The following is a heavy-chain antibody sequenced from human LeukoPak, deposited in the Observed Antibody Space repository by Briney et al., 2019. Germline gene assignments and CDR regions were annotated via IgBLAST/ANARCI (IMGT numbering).Heavy chain of an antibody. CDR1: GGSISSGSYY. D-gene: IGHD2-8*02. CDR2: IYTSGST. V-gene: IGHV4-61*02. CDR3: ARDYTGSYYYYYMDV. Sequence: SETLSLTCTVSGGSISSGSYYWSWTRQPAGKGLEWIGRIYTSGSTNYNPSLKSRVTISVDTSKNQFSLKLSSVTAADTAVYYCARDYTGSYYYYYMDVWGKGTTVTVSS. J-gene: IGHJ6*03.